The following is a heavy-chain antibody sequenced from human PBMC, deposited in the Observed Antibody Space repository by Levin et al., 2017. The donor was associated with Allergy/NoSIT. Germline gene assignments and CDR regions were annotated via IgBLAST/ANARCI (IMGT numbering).Heavy chain of an antibody. CDR1: GFTVSSNY. Sequence: GGSLRLSCAASGFTVSSNYMSWVRQAPGKGLEWVSVIYSGGSTYYADSVKGRFTISRDNSKNTLYLQMNSLRAEDTAVYYCARGPNSGYDIVVRPWYFDLWGRGTLVTVSS. V-gene: IGHV3-53*01. D-gene: IGHD5-12*01. CDR2: IYSGGST. J-gene: IGHJ2*01. CDR3: ARGPNSGYDIVVRPWYFDL.